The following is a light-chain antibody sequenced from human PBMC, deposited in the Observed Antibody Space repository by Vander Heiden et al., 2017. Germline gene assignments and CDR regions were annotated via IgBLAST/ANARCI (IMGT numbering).Light chain of an antibody. Sequence: IQMTQSPSTLSASVGDRVTITCRASQSFDNWLAWYQQKPGKAPKLLIYKASRLEGGVPSRFSGSVSGTEFTLTISSLQPDDFATYYCQQYNSYPYSFGQGTKLEIK. J-gene: IGKJ2*01. V-gene: IGKV1-5*03. CDR1: QSFDNW. CDR3: QQYNSYPYS. CDR2: KAS.